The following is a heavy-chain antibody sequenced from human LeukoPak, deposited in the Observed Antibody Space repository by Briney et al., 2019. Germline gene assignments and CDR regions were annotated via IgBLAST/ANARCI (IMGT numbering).Heavy chain of an antibody. CDR2: ISSSGSSI. CDR1: GFTFSSYE. D-gene: IGHD1-26*01. J-gene: IGHJ4*02. V-gene: IGHV3-48*03. CDR3: ARASDGESGSYFVSFDY. Sequence: GGSLRLSCAASGFTFSSYEMNWVRQAPGKGLEGVSYISSSGSSIYYADSLKGRFTISRDNAENSLYLQMGGLRDEDTAVYYCARASDGESGSYFVSFDYWGPGTLVTVSS.